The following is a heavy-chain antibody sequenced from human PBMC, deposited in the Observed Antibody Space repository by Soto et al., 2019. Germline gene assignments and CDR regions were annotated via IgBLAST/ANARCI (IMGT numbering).Heavy chain of an antibody. CDR3: VTVSGDYPSPFDY. Sequence: GGSLRLSCAASGFTFSSYAMSWVRQAPGKGLEWVSAISGSGGSTYYADSVKGRFTISRDNSKNTLYLQMNSLRAEDKAVYYCVTVSGDYPSPFDYWGQGTLVTVSS. V-gene: IGHV3-23*01. J-gene: IGHJ4*02. CDR1: GFTFSSYA. CDR2: ISGSGGST. D-gene: IGHD4-17*01.